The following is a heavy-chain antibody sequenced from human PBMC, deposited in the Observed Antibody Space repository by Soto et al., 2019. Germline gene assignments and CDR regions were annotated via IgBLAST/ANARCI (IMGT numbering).Heavy chain of an antibody. J-gene: IGHJ4*02. CDR2: IRNKSYQEKK. Sequence: PGGALRLSFTGSGFPFDDFAINCVLQAPGKGLEWVGLIRNKSYQEKKEYAADVKGRLNISRDSSNGLAYMKMSRLRIEDSAVYYCTGAESHDTAYFYLYWGQGTPVTV. D-gene: IGHD1-1*01. CDR1: GFPFDDFA. CDR3: TGAESHDTAYFYLY. V-gene: IGHV3-49*04.